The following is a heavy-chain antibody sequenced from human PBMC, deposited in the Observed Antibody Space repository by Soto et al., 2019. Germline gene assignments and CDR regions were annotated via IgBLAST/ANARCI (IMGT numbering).Heavy chain of an antibody. Sequence: LKISCKGSGYSFTSYWIGWVRQMPGKRREWMATIYTRDSDTRYSPSFQGPLTISADQPISTAYLQWSSLKASDTAMYYCARSRILRWNFDYWGQRTMVTVSS. J-gene: IGHJ4*02. CDR3: ARSRILRWNFDY. CDR2: IYTRDSDT. D-gene: IGHD2-15*01. CDR1: GYSFTSYW. V-gene: IGHV5-51*04.